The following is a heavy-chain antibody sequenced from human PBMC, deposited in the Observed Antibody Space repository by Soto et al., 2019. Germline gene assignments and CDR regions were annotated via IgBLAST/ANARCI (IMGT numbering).Heavy chain of an antibody. D-gene: IGHD2-2*02. CDR3: ARFHTAYYYYYMDV. CDR1: GFTFTSSA. V-gene: IGHV1-58*01. J-gene: IGHJ6*03. Sequence: SVKVSCKASGFTFTSSAVQWVRQARGQRLGWIGWIVVGSGNTNYAQKFQGRVTMTRDTSTSTVYMELSSLRSDDTAVYYCARFHTAYYYYYMDVWGKGTTVTVSS. CDR2: IVVGSGNT.